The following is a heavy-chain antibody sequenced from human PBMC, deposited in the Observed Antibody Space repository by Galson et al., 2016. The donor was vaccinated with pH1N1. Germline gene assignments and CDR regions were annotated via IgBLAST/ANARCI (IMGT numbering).Heavy chain of an antibody. CDR1: GFIFSDYW. CDR3: ATEDYYTSLY. J-gene: IGHJ4*02. V-gene: IGHV3-7*01. Sequence: SLRLSCAASGFIFSDYWMSWVRQAPGKGLEWVAKINQDGSRKYYVDSMKGRCTISRDNADNSLSLQMNSLRVEDTALYYCATEDYYTSLYWGQGILVTVSS. D-gene: IGHD1-26*01. CDR2: INQDGSRK.